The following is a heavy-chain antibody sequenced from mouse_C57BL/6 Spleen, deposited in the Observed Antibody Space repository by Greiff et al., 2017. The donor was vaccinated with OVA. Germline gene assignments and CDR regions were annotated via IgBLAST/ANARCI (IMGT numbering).Heavy chain of an antibody. Sequence: QVQLKQSGAELVKPGASVKISCKASGYAFSSYWMIWVKQRPGKGLEWIGQIYPGDGDTNYNGKFKGKATLTADKSSSTAYMQLSSLTSEDSAVYFCARGESLDVWGTGTTVTVSS. CDR2: IYPGDGDT. J-gene: IGHJ1*03. CDR3: ARGESLDV. V-gene: IGHV1-80*01. CDR1: GYAFSSYW.